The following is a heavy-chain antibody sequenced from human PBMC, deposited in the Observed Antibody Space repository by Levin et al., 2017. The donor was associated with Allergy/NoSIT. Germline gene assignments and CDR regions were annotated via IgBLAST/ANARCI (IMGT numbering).Heavy chain of an antibody. CDR3: ARVWGVEMATNNYYYYGMDV. Sequence: SETLSLTCAVYGGSFSGYYWSWIRQPPGKGLEWIGEINHSGSTNYNPSLKSRVTISVDTSKNQFSLKLSSVTAADTAVYYCARVWGVEMATNNYYYYGMDVWGQGTTVTVSS. D-gene: IGHD5-24*01. CDR2: INHSGST. J-gene: IGHJ6*02. CDR1: GGSFSGYY. V-gene: IGHV4-34*01.